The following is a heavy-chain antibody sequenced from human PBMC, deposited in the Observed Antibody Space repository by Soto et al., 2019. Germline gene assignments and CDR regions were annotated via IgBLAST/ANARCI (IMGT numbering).Heavy chain of an antibody. CDR3: ARGQRFSDWFDP. CDR1: GGTISGYY. Sequence: SETLSLTCSVSGGTISGYYWTWIRQPAGRGLEWIGRIYSSGNTKYNPSLQSRVTMSLDTSNNQFSLRLTSVTAADTAVYYCARGQRFSDWFDPWGQGTLVTVSS. J-gene: IGHJ5*02. D-gene: IGHD3-3*01. CDR2: IYSSGNT. V-gene: IGHV4-4*07.